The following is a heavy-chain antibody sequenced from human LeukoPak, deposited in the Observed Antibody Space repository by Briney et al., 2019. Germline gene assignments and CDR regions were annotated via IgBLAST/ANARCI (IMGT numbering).Heavy chain of an antibody. Sequence: GGSLRLSCAASGFTFSSYGMSWVRQAPGKGLEWVSAISGSGGSTYYADSVKGRFTISRDNSKNTLYLQMNSLRAEDTAVYYCATKGNYYDSSGYYDYWGQGTLVTVSS. CDR1: GFTFSSYG. CDR2: ISGSGGST. V-gene: IGHV3-23*01. J-gene: IGHJ4*02. CDR3: ATKGNYYDSSGYYDY. D-gene: IGHD3-22*01.